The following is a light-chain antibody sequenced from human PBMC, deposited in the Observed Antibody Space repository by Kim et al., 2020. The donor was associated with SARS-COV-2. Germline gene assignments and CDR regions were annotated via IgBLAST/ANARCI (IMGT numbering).Light chain of an antibody. CDR1: SGINVGTHR. CDR3: MISHNGAWV. Sequence: QPVLTQPSSLSASPGASASLTCTLRSGINVGTHRIYWYRQRPGSPPQYLLRYKSDSDKQQGSGVPSRFSGSKDASANAGILLISGLQSEDEADYYCMISHNGAWVFGGGTQLTVL. J-gene: IGLJ3*02. V-gene: IGLV5-45*02. CDR2: YKSDSDK.